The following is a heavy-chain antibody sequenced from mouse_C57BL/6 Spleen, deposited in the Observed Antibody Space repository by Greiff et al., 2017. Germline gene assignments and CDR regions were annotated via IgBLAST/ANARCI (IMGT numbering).Heavy chain of an antibody. V-gene: IGHV10-1*01. Sequence: EVQVVESGGGLVQPKGSLKLSCAASGFSFNTYAMNWVRQAPGKGLEWVARIRSKSNNYATYYADSVKDRFTISRDDSESMLYLQMNNLKTEDTAMYYCVQDYDYDGYAMDYWGQGTSVTVSS. CDR2: IRSKSNNYAT. D-gene: IGHD2-4*01. CDR1: GFSFNTYA. CDR3: VQDYDYDGYAMDY. J-gene: IGHJ4*01.